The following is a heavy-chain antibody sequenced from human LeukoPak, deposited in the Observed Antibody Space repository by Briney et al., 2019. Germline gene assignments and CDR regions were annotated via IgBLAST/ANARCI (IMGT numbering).Heavy chain of an antibody. V-gene: IGHV4-34*01. Sequence: SETLSLTCAVYGGSFSGYYWSWLRQPPGKGLEWIGEINHSGSTNYNPSLKSRVTISVDTSKNQFSLKLSSVTAADTAVYYCASPSQPTYYYDSSGYKEYYFDYWGQGTLVTVSS. J-gene: IGHJ4*02. CDR1: GGSFSGYY. CDR3: ASPSQPTYYYDSSGYKEYYFDY. CDR2: INHSGST. D-gene: IGHD3-22*01.